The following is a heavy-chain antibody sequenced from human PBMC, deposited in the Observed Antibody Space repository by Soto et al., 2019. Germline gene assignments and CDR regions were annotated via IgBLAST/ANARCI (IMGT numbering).Heavy chain of an antibody. CDR3: ARDGSGYRSRASPMDV. J-gene: IGHJ6*02. CDR1: GDTFISYA. V-gene: IGHV1-69*01. CDR2: IIPIFGTA. D-gene: IGHD3-22*01. Sequence: QVQLVQSGAEVKKPGSSVNVSCKASGDTFISYAISWVRQAPGQGLEWMGGIIPIFGTANYAQKFQGRVTITADESTSTAYMELSSLRSEDTAVYYCARDGSGYRSRASPMDVWGQGTTVTVSS.